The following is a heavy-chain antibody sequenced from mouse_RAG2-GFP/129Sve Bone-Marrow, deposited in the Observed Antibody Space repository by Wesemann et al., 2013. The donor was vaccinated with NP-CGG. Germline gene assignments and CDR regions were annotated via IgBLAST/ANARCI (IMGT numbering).Heavy chain of an antibody. CDR3: ARHRYYGYDGPYYAMDY. J-gene: IGHJ4*01. D-gene: IGHD2-2*01. Sequence: WVAYISNGGGSTYYPDTVKGRFTISRDNAKNTLYLQMSRLKSEDTAMYYCARHRYYGYDGPYYAMDYWGQGTSVTVSS. CDR2: ISNGGGST. V-gene: IGHV5-12*01.